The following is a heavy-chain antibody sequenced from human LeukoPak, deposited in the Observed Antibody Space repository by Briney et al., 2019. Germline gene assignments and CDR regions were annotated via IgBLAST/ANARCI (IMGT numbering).Heavy chain of an antibody. V-gene: IGHV4-34*01. D-gene: IGHD4-17*01. J-gene: IGHJ4*02. CDR2: INHSGST. CDR3: ATIPRDYGDYPDY. Sequence: SETLSLTCAVYGGSFSGYYWSWIRQPPGKGLEWIGEINHSGSTNYNPSLKSRVTISVDTSKNQFSLKLSSVTAADTAVYYCATIPRDYGDYPDYWGQGTLVTVSS. CDR1: GGSFSGYY.